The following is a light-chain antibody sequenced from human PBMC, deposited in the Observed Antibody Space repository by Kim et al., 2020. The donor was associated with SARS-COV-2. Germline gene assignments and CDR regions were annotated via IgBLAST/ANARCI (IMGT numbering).Light chain of an antibody. CDR2: GAS. V-gene: IGKV3-20*01. CDR3: HQYGSSYT. CDR1: QSISNDY. Sequence: SVSPGERATHSCRASQSISNDYLAWYQQTPGQAPRLLIHGASSRATGIPDRVSGSGSGTEFTLTISRLEPEDFAVYYCHQYGSSYTFGQGTKLEI. J-gene: IGKJ2*01.